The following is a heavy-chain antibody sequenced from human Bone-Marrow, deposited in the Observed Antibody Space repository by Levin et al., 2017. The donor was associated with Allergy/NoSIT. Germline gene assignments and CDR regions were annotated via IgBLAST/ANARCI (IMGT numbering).Heavy chain of an antibody. J-gene: IGHJ4*02. V-gene: IGHV4-39*01. Sequence: PGGSLRLSCTVSGGSISSSNYYWGWIRQPPGKGLEWIGSIYYSGRTYYNPSLKSRVTISVDTSKNQFSLQLSSVTAADTAVYYCARHNYELLPTTDYIDYWGQGTLVTVSS. CDR1: GGSISSSNYY. D-gene: IGHD2-15*01. CDR3: ARHNYELLPTTDYIDY. CDR2: IYYSGRT.